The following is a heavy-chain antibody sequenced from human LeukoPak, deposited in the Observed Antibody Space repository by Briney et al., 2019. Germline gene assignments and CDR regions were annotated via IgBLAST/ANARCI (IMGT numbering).Heavy chain of an antibody. J-gene: IGHJ4*02. CDR1: GYSISSGYY. CDR2: MYHSGGT. Sequence: PSETLSLTCAVSGYSISSGYYWGWVRQPPGKGLEWIGSMYHSGGTYYNPSLKSRVTISVDTSKNQFSLKLSSVTAADTAVYYCARLSGLRFLEWSDSWGQGTLVTVSS. D-gene: IGHD3-3*01. V-gene: IGHV4-38-2*01. CDR3: ARLSGLRFLEWSDS.